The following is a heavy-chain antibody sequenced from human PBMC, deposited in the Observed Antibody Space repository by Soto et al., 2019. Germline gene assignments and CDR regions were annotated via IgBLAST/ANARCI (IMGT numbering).Heavy chain of an antibody. Sequence: SETLSLTCTVSGGPIGSYYWSWIRQSPGKGLEWIGCVYYSDSTNYNPSLKSRVTISLDRSKNQFSLGPSSVTAADTAVYYCARGGGVPALGDTWGQGTLVTVSP. J-gene: IGHJ5*02. D-gene: IGHD3-16*01. CDR2: VYYSDST. CDR3: ARGGGVPALGDT. CDR1: GGPIGSYY. V-gene: IGHV4-59*01.